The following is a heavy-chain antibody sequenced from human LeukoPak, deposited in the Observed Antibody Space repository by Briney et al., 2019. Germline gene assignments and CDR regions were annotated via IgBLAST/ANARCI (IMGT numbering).Heavy chain of an antibody. J-gene: IGHJ4*02. Sequence: GGSLRLSCAASGFTFDDYAMHWVRQAPGKGLEWVSGISWNSGSIGYAVSVKGRFTISRDNAKNSLYLQMNSLRAEDTALYYCTRFGELPFDYWGQGTLVTVSS. V-gene: IGHV3-9*01. CDR3: TRFGELPFDY. D-gene: IGHD3-10*01. CDR1: GFTFDDYA. CDR2: ISWNSGSI.